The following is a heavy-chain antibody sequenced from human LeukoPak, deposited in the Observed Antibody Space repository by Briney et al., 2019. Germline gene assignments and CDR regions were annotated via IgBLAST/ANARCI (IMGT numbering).Heavy chain of an antibody. CDR3: ARHPYSDPFDI. CDR2: INPNSGDT. V-gene: IGHV1-2*02. J-gene: IGHJ3*02. CDR1: GYTFTGYY. D-gene: IGHD1-1*01. Sequence: GASVKVSCKASGYTFTGYYIHWVRQAPGQGLEWMGWINPNSGDTNYAQKFQGRVTMTRDTSISTAYMELSRLRSDDTAVYYCARHPYSDPFDIWGPGTMVTVSS.